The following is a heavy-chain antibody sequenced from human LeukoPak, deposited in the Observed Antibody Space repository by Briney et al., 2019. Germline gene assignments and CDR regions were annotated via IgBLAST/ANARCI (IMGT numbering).Heavy chain of an antibody. CDR1: GGSFSGYY. D-gene: IGHD3-22*01. CDR3: ARVHSSGRYFDY. Sequence: SETLSLICAVYGGSFSGYYWSWIRQPPGKGLEWIGEINHSGSTNYNPSLKSRVTISVDTSKNQFSLKLSSVTAADTAVYYCARVHSSGRYFDYWGQGTLVTVSS. CDR2: INHSGST. J-gene: IGHJ4*02. V-gene: IGHV4-34*01.